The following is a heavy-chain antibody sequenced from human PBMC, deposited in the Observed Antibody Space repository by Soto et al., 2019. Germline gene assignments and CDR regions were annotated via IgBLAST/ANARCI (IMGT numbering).Heavy chain of an antibody. J-gene: IGHJ5*02. Sequence: WGSLRLSCAASGFTFSSYAISWIRQAPGKGLEWVSYISSSSSYTNYADSVKGRFTISRDNAKNSLYLQMNSLRAEDTAVYYCARVVPAANNWFDPWGQGTLVTVSS. CDR2: ISSSSSYT. V-gene: IGHV3-11*06. CDR3: ARVVPAANNWFDP. CDR1: GFTFSSYA. D-gene: IGHD2-2*01.